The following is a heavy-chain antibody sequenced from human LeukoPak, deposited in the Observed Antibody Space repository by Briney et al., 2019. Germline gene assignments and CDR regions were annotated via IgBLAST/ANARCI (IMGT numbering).Heavy chain of an antibody. CDR2: VYSSGTI. CDR1: GDSIHNDSHS. V-gene: IGHV4-39*01. J-gene: IGHJ6*02. Sequence: TSETLSLTCTVSGDSIHNDSHSWCWIRQPPGKGLEWIANVYSSGTIYYNPALKSRATISVDTSKNQVSLGLSSVTAADAAVYYCARSGDCSGTDCYRRDHYYGIDVWGQGTTVVVSS. CDR3: ARSGDCSGTDCYRRDHYYGIDV. D-gene: IGHD2-15*01.